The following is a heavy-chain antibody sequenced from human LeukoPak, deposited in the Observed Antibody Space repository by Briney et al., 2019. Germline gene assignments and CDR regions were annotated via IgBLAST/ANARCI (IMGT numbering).Heavy chain of an antibody. CDR3: AKDGSGWRSYYYYGMDA. CDR1: GFTFSSYG. CDR2: ISYDGSNK. Sequence: GRSLRLSCAASGFTFSSYGMHWVRQAPGKGLEWVAVISYDGSNKYYADSVKGRFTISRDNSKNTLYLQMNSLRAEDTAVYYCAKDGSGWRSYYYYGMDAWGQGTTVTVSS. J-gene: IGHJ6*02. D-gene: IGHD6-19*01. V-gene: IGHV3-30*18.